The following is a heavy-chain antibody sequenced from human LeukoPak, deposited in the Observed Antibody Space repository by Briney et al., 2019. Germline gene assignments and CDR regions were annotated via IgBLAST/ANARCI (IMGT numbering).Heavy chain of an antibody. CDR2: ISYDGSNK. J-gene: IGHJ4*02. Sequence: PGGSLRLSCAASGFTFSSYGMHWVRQAPGKGLEWVAVISYDGSNKYYADSVKGRFTISRDNSKNTLYLQMNSLRAEDTAVYYCAKESYYDSGGLYGAQGPLATVP. V-gene: IGHV3-30*18. CDR3: AKESYYDSGGLY. D-gene: IGHD3-22*01. CDR1: GFTFSSYG.